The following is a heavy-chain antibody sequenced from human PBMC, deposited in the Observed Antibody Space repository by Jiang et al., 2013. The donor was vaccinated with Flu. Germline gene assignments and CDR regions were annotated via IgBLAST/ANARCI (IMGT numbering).Heavy chain of an antibody. D-gene: IGHD3-10*01. CDR3: ARNVYYGTGSPIDY. V-gene: IGHV3-49*04. CDR2: TRSKAYDGTA. Sequence: FPLGDFGMSWVRQAPGKGLEWVGFTRSKAYDGTAEYAASVKGRFTISRDDSRSIVYLQMNSLKIEDTAVYYCARNVYYGTGSPIDYWGQGILVTVSS. J-gene: IGHJ4*02. CDR1: FPLGDFG.